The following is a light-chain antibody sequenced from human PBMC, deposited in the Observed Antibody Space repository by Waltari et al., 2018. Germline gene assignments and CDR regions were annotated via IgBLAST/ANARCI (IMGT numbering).Light chain of an antibody. V-gene: IGKV5-2*01. CDR2: EAT. CDR3: LEHDNFPTHT. CDR1: QDIDDE. Sequence: ETTLTPSPAFMSATPRDKVNISCRASQDIDDEMNWYQQKPGEGAIFIIQEATTLVPGIPPRFSGSGYGTDFTLTINNIQSEDVASYFCLEHDNFPTHTFGQGTKLEIK. J-gene: IGKJ2*01.